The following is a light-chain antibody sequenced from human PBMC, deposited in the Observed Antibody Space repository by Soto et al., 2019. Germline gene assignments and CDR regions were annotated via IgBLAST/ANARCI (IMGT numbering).Light chain of an antibody. CDR2: SDN. CDR1: RSNIGDNT. Sequence: QSVLTQPPSASGTPGQRVAISCSGSRSNIGDNTVNWDKQLPGTAPKLLIYSDNQRPSGVPDRFSGSKSGTSASLAISGLQSDDEADFYCAAWEDSLSGVVFGGGTKLTVL. J-gene: IGLJ2*01. V-gene: IGLV1-44*01. CDR3: AAWEDSLSGVV.